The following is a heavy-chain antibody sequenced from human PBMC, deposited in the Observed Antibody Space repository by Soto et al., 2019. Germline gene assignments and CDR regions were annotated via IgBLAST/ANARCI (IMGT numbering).Heavy chain of an antibody. CDR3: AAPPRY. Sequence: PSETLSLTCTVSGVSISRYYWNWIRQPPGKGLEWIGYIYNSGNTNYNPSLRSRVTISVDTSKNQFSLKLTSVTAADTAVYYCAAPPRYWGQGTLVTVSS. V-gene: IGHV4-59*01. J-gene: IGHJ4*02. CDR2: IYNSGNT. CDR1: GVSISRYY. D-gene: IGHD6-6*01.